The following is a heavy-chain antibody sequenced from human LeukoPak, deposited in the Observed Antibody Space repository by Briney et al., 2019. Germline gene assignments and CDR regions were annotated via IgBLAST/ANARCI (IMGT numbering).Heavy chain of an antibody. J-gene: IGHJ4*02. CDR3: AVGYCSGGSCYSPFDY. D-gene: IGHD2-15*01. CDR2: IYYSGST. Sequence: PSETLSLTCTVSGGSISSYYWSWIRQPPGKGLEWIGYIYYSGSTNYNPSLKSRVTISVDTSKNQFSLKLSSVTAADTAAYYCAVGYCSGGSCYSPFDYWGQGTLVTVSS. CDR1: GGSISSYY. V-gene: IGHV4-59*01.